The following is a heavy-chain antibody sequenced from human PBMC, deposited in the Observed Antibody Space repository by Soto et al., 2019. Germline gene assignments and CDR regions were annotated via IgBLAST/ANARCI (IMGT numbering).Heavy chain of an antibody. J-gene: IGHJ4*02. D-gene: IGHD3-16*01. Sequence: EVQLVESGGGLVQPGGCLRLYCTASGFSLSDHYVAWVRQAPGKGLEWVGRSRNKANSYTTEYAASVRGRFTISRDDSRNSLYLQMDSLKTEDTAVYYCSRDFTVSGTYAVDYWGQGTLVTVSS. CDR1: GFSLSDHY. CDR2: SRNKANSYTT. CDR3: SRDFTVSGTYAVDY. V-gene: IGHV3-72*01.